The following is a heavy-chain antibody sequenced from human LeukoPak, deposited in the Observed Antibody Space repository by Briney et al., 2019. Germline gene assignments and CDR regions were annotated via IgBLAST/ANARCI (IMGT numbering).Heavy chain of an antibody. CDR1: GYTFTSYG. D-gene: IGHD3-22*01. V-gene: IGHV1-18*01. Sequence: ASAKVSCKASGYTFTSYGISWVRQAPGQGLEWMGWISAYNGNTNYAQKLQGRVTMTTDTSTSTAYMELRSLRSDDTAVYYCARDGPYYYDSSGKNTFDYWGQGTLVTVSS. CDR3: ARDGPYYYDSSGKNTFDY. J-gene: IGHJ4*02. CDR2: ISAYNGNT.